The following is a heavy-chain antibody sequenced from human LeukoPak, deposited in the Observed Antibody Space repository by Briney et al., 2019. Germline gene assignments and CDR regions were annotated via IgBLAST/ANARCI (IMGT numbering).Heavy chain of an antibody. V-gene: IGHV4-59*01. D-gene: IGHD3-10*01. CDR2: IYYSGST. CDR1: GGSISSYY. CDR3: ARDKRSMVRGVIMNWFDP. J-gene: IGHJ5*02. Sequence: SETLSLTCTVSGGSISSYYWSWIRQPPGKGLEWIGYIYYSGSTNYNPSLKSRVTISVDTSKNQFSLKLSSVTAADTAVYYCARDKRSMVRGVIMNWFDPWGQGTLVTVSS.